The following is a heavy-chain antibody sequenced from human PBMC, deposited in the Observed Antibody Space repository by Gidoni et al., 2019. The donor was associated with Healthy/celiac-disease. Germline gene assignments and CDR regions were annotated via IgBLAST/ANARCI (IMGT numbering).Heavy chain of an antibody. CDR1: AFPFSRYA. CDR2: IGTAGDT. Sequence: EVQLVEFGGGLVQPGGSLRLSCAASAFPFSRYAMHWVRQATGKGLEWVSAIGTAGDTYYPGSVKGRFTISRENAKNSLYLQMNSLRAGDTAVYYCARGGYCSSTSCSLFDYWGQGTLVTVSS. CDR3: ARGGYCSSTSCSLFDY. J-gene: IGHJ4*02. D-gene: IGHD2-2*01. V-gene: IGHV3-13*01.